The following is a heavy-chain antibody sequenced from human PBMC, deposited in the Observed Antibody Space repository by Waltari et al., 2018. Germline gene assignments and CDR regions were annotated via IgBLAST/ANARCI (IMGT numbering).Heavy chain of an antibody. CDR3: ARLSGYYPHI. J-gene: IGHJ3*02. CDR2: IYYSGST. Sequence: QLQLQESGPGLVKPSETLSLTCTVSGGSISSSSYYWGWIRQPPGKGLEWIGSIYYSGSTYYNPSLKSRVTISVDTSKIQFSLKLSSVTAADTAVYYCARLSGYYPHIWGQGTMVTVSS. D-gene: IGHD3-3*01. V-gene: IGHV4-39*07. CDR1: GGSISSSSYY.